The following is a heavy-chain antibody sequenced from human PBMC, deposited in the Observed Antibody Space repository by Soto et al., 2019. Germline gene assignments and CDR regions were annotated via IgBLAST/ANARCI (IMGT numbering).Heavy chain of an antibody. D-gene: IGHD2-15*01. CDR2: IKQVGSEK. CDR3: ARGGVVVAQNLDV. J-gene: IGHJ6*02. CDR1: GFTFSSDW. V-gene: IGHV3-7*03. Sequence: GQCRRLSWAAAGFTFSSDWMSWVRQAPEKGLEWVANIKQVGSEKYYVDSVKGRFTISRDNAKNSLYLQMNSLRAEDTAVYYCARGGVVVAQNLDVWGQGTTVTVSS.